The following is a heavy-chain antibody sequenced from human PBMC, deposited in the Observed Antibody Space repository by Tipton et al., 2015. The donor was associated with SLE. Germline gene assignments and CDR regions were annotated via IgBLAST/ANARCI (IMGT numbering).Heavy chain of an antibody. V-gene: IGHV3-33*06. J-gene: IGHJ4*02. D-gene: IGHD4-11*01. CDR1: GFTFSSYG. CDR3: AKGAPHDYRFDY. CDR2: IWYDGSNK. Sequence: SLRLSCAASGFTFSSYGMHWVRQAPGKGLEWVAVIWYDGSNKYYADSVKGRFTISRDNSKNTLYLQMNSLRAEDTAVYYCAKGAPHDYRFDYWGQGTLVTVSS.